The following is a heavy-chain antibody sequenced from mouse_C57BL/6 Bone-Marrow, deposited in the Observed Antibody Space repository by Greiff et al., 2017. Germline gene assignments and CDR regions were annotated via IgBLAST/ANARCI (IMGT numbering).Heavy chain of an antibody. CDR1: GYTFTDYY. CDR2: IGPGSGSP. V-gene: IGHV1-77*01. D-gene: IGHD1-1*01. Sequence: QVQLQQSGAELVKPGASVKISCKASGYTFTDYYINWVKQRPGQGLEWIGKIGPGSGSPYYNEKFKGKATLNADKSSSPAYMQLSSLTSEDFSVYFGARRDYGSSGRNAMDYWGQGTSVTVSS. CDR3: ARRDYGSSGRNAMDY. J-gene: IGHJ4*01.